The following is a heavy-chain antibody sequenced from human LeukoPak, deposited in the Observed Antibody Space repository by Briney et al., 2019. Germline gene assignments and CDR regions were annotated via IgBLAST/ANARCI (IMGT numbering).Heavy chain of an antibody. V-gene: IGHV4-34*01. D-gene: IGHD2-2*01. CDR2: INHSGST. Sequence: SETLSLTCAVYGGSFSGYYWSWIRQPPGKGLEWIGEINHSGSTNYNPSLKSRVTISVDTSKNQFSLKLSSVTAADTAVYYCARGVGYCSRTSCYAFDYWGQGTLVTVSS. CDR3: ARGVGYCSRTSCYAFDY. J-gene: IGHJ4*02. CDR1: GGSFSGYY.